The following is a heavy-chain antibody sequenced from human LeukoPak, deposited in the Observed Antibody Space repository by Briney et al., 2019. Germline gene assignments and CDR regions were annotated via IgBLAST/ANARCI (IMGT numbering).Heavy chain of an antibody. Sequence: PGGSLRLSCTASGFSFSGHWMHWARQLPGKGLVWVSRISPTGSTTSYADSVKGRFTVSRDNAKNTLYLQVNNLRAEDTAVYYCVREPGFDYWGQGSQVTVSS. CDR3: VREPGFDY. V-gene: IGHV3-74*01. CDR1: GFSFSGHW. CDR2: ISPTGSTT. J-gene: IGHJ4*02.